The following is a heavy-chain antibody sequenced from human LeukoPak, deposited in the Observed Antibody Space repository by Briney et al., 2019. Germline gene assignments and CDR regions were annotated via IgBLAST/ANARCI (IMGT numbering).Heavy chain of an antibody. V-gene: IGHV1-69*04. Sequence: SVKVSCRASGGTFSSYAISWVRQAPGQGLEWMGRIIPILGIANYAQKFQGRVTITADKSTSTAYMELSSLRSEDTAVYYCARPRDPLGYCSSTSCPVAFDIWGQGTMVTVSS. D-gene: IGHD2-2*01. CDR3: ARPRDPLGYCSSTSCPVAFDI. CDR1: GGTFSSYA. J-gene: IGHJ3*02. CDR2: IIPILGIA.